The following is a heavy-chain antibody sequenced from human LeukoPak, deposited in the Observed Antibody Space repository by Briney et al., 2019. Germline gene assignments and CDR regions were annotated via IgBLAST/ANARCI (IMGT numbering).Heavy chain of an antibody. CDR3: ARGTRATRYFDY. V-gene: IGHV4-39*07. D-gene: IGHD1-26*01. J-gene: IGHJ4*02. CDR1: GGSISSSSYH. CDR2: MYYTGST. Sequence: PSETLSLTCTVSGGSISSSSYHWVWIRQPPGTGLEWIGSMYYTGSTNYNPSLRSRVTISVDTSKNQFSLKLSSVTAADTAVYYCARGTRATRYFDYWGQGTLVTVSS.